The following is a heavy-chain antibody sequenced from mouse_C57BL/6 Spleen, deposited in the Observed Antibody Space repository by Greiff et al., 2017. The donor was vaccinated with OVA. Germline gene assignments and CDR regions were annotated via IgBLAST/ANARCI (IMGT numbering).Heavy chain of an antibody. CDR1: GFTFSDYY. D-gene: IGHD2-2*01. CDR2: INYDGSST. CDR3: ARGGGYEWYFDV. V-gene: IGHV5-16*01. J-gene: IGHJ1*03. Sequence: EVKLVESEGGLVQPGSSMKLSCTASGFTFSDYYMAWVRQVPEKGLEWVANINYDGSSTYYLDSLKSRFIISRDNAKNILYLQMSSLKSEDEATDYCARGGGYEWYFDVWGTGTTVTVSS.